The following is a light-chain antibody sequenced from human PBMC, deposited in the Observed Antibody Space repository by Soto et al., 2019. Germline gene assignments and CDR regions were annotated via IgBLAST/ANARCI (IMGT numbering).Light chain of an antibody. CDR2: EVR. V-gene: IGLV2-14*01. J-gene: IGLJ1*01. CDR1: SSDIGGYDY. CDR3: CSYTRTSNHYF. Sequence: QSALTQPASVSGSPGQSITISCTGTSSDIGGYDYVSWYQQRPGKAPKLMIYEVRYRPSGVSNRFSGSKSGNTASLTISGLQGEDEAVYYCCSYTRTSNHYFFGSGTKVTVL.